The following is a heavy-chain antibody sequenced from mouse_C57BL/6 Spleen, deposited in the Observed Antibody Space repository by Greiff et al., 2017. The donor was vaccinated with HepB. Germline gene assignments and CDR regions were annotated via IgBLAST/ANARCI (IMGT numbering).Heavy chain of an antibody. CDR2: ISSGVDYI. CDR1: GFTFSSYA. J-gene: IGHJ2*01. D-gene: IGHD1-1*01. V-gene: IGHV5-9-1*02. CDR3: TRDTGGDY. Sequence: DVMLVESGEGLVKPGGSLKLSCAASGFTFSSYAMSWVRQTPEKRLEWVAYISSGVDYIYYADTVKGRFTITRDNARNTLYLQMSSLKSEDTAMYYCTRDTGGDYWGQGTTLTVSS.